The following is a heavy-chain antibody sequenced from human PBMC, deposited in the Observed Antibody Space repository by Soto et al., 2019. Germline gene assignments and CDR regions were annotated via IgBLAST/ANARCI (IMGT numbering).Heavy chain of an antibody. Sequence: GGSLRLSCAASGFRFSIYSMNWVRQAPGKGLEWVSYMTSDSNTIHYADSVKGRFTISRDNAKNSVYLQMNSLRAEDTAVYYCARGVEYGFDFWGQGTLVTVSS. J-gene: IGHJ3*01. D-gene: IGHD1-1*01. CDR1: GFRFSIYS. V-gene: IGHV3-48*01. CDR3: ARGVEYGFDF. CDR2: MTSDSNTI.